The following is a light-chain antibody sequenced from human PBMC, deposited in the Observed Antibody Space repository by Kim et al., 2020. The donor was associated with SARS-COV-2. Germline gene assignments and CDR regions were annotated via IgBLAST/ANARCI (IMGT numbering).Light chain of an antibody. CDR2: QDS. J-gene: IGLJ2*01. CDR1: KSGDKY. Sequence: YELTQPPSVSVSPGQTASITCSGDKSGDKYACWYQQKSGQSPVLVIYQDSKRPSGIPERFSGSNSGNTATLTISGTQAMDEADYYCQAWDSSTVVFGGG. V-gene: IGLV3-1*01. CDR3: QAWDSSTVV.